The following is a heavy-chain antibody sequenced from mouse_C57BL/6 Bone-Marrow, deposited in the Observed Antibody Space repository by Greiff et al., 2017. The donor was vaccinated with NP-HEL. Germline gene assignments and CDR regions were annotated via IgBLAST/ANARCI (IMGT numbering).Heavy chain of an antibody. J-gene: IGHJ2*01. CDR1: GYTFTSYW. Sequence: QVQLQQPGAELVKPGASVKLSCKASGYTFTSYWMQWVKQRPGQGLEWIGEIDPSDSYTNYNQKFKGKATLTVDTSSSTAYMQLSSLTSEDSAVYYCARKGTAQALDYWGQGTTLTVSS. D-gene: IGHD3-2*02. CDR3: ARKGTAQALDY. V-gene: IGHV1-50*01. CDR2: IDPSDSYT.